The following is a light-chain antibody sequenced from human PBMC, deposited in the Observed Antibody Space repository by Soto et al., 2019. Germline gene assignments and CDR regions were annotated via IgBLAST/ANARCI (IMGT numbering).Light chain of an antibody. CDR3: ASYTTSSTYV. CDR1: SSDVGGFNY. J-gene: IGLJ1*01. CDR2: DVS. V-gene: IGLV2-14*03. Sequence: QSVLTQPASVSGSPGQSIAISCTGTSSDVGGFNYVSWYQQHPGKAPKFMIYDVSSRPSGASDRFSGSKSGNTASLTISGLQAEDEADYCCASYTTSSTYVFGTGTKVTVL.